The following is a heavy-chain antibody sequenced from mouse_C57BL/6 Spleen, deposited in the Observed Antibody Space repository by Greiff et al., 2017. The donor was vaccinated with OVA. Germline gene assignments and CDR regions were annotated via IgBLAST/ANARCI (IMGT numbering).Heavy chain of an antibody. CDR1: GYSFTGYY. Sequence: EVMLVESGPELVKPGASVKISCKASGYSFTGYYMHWVKQSSEKSLEWIGEINPSTGGTSYNQKFKGKATLTVDKSSSTAYMQLKSLTSEDSAVYYCARGYYGSKAMDYWGQGTSVTVSS. V-gene: IGHV1-43*01. D-gene: IGHD1-1*01. J-gene: IGHJ4*01. CDR2: INPSTGGT. CDR3: ARGYYGSKAMDY.